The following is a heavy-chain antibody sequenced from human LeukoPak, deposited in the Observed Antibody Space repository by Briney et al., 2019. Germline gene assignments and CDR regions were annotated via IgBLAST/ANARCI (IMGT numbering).Heavy chain of an antibody. CDR3: ARSKYYDSSGYYYYHPAPNWFDP. J-gene: IGHJ5*02. V-gene: IGHV4-61*02. Sequence: TPSETLSLTCTVSGGSISSGSYYWSWIRQPAGKGLEWIGRIYTSGSTNYNPSLKSRVTMSVDTSKNQFSLKLSSVTAADTAVYYCARSKYYDSSGYYYYHPAPNWFDPWGQGTLVTVSS. CDR2: IYTSGST. D-gene: IGHD3-22*01. CDR1: GGSISSGSYY.